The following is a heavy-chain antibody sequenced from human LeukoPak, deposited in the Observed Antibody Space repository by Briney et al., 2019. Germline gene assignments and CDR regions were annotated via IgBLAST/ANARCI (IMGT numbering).Heavy chain of an antibody. D-gene: IGHD2-21*02. CDR3: ARFYCGGDCRDY. J-gene: IGHJ4*02. CDR1: GGSISSYY. CDR2: IYYSGST. Sequence: SETLSLTCTVSGGSISSYYWSWIRQPPGKGLEWIGYIYYSGSTNYNPSLKSRVTISVDTSKNQFSLKLSSVTAANTAVYYCARFYCGGDCRDYWGQGTLVTVSS. V-gene: IGHV4-59*01.